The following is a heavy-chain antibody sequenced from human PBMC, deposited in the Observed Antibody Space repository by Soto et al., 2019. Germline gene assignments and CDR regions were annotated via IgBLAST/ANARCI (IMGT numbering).Heavy chain of an antibody. CDR2: ISGSGGST. CDR3: AKDSTVSTRFAFDI. Sequence: EVQLLESGGGLVQPGGSLRLSCAASGFTFSSYAMSWVRQAPGKGLEWVSAISGSGGSTYYADSVTGRFTISRDNSKNTLYLQMNSLKAEDTAVYYWAKDSTVSTRFAFDIWGQGTMVTVSS. J-gene: IGHJ3*02. V-gene: IGHV3-23*01. CDR1: GFTFSSYA. D-gene: IGHD4-17*01.